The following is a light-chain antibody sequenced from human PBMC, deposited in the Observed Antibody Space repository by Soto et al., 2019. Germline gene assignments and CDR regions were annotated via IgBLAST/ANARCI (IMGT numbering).Light chain of an antibody. Sequence: EIVMTQSPATLSVSPGERATLSCRASQSVTSNLAWYQQKPGQPPRLLIYGASTRATGFPARFSGSGSGTEFTLTISSLQSEDFAVYYCQQYNNWPPTFGQGTRLEMK. CDR3: QQYNNWPPT. CDR2: GAS. J-gene: IGKJ5*01. CDR1: QSVTSN. V-gene: IGKV3-15*01.